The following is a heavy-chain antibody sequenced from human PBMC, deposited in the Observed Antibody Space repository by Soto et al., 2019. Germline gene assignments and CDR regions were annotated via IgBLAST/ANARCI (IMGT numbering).Heavy chain of an antibody. V-gene: IGHV3-23*01. D-gene: IGHD6-13*01. J-gene: IGHJ4*02. Sequence: GGSLSLSCAASGFPFSTYAMSWVRQAPGKGLEWVSVVTGSATTTYYADSVRGRFTISRDNSKSTLYLQMISLRAEDTAVYYCAKRGGSSSWSSFDYWGQGTLVTVSS. CDR2: VTGSATTT. CDR1: GFPFSTYA. CDR3: AKRGGSSSWSSFDY.